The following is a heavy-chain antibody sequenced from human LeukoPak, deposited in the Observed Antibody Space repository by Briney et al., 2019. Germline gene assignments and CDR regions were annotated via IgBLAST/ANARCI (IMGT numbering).Heavy chain of an antibody. Sequence: GRSLRLSCAASGFTFSSYSMNWVRQAPGKGLEWVSSISSSSSYIYYADSVKGRFTISRDNAKNSLYLQMNSLRAEDTAVYYCARSRPPRGGSWFDPWGQGTLVTVSS. V-gene: IGHV3-21*01. CDR1: GFTFSSYS. D-gene: IGHD3-10*01. J-gene: IGHJ5*02. CDR3: ARSRPPRGGSWFDP. CDR2: ISSSSSYI.